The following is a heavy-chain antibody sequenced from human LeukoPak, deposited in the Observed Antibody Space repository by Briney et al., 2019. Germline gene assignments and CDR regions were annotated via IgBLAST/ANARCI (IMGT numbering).Heavy chain of an antibody. D-gene: IGHD4-17*01. Sequence: SVKFSCKASGGTSSSYAISWVRQAPGQGLEWMGRIIPILGIANYAQKFKGRVTITADKSTSTAYMELSSLRSEDPAVYYCARDYGDYDYYFDYWGQGTLVTVSS. CDR3: ARDYGDYDYYFDY. V-gene: IGHV1-69*04. CDR2: IIPILGIA. CDR1: GGTSSSYA. J-gene: IGHJ4*02.